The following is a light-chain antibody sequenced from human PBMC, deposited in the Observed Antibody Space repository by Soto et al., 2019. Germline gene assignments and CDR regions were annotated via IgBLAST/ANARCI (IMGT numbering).Light chain of an antibody. J-gene: IGLJ2*01. CDR1: SSDVGSYNL. Sequence: QPVLTQPASVSGSPGQSITISCTGTSSDVGSYNLVSWYQQHPGKAPKLMIYEGSKRPSGVSNRFSGSKSGNTASLTISGLQAEDEADYYCCSYAGSSTHVVFGGGTKVTVL. CDR3: CSYAGSSTHVV. V-gene: IGLV2-23*01. CDR2: EGS.